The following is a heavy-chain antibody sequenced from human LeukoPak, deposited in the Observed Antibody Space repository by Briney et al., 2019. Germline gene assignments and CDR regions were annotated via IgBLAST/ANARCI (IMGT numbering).Heavy chain of an antibody. CDR3: ARASGSNYYYYMDV. Sequence: CITSSSRTIFDADSVRGRFTISRDNSKNTLYLQMNSLRAEDTAVYYCARASGSNYYYYMDVWGKGTTVTVSS. D-gene: IGHD2-15*01. J-gene: IGHJ6*03. CDR2: ITSSSRTI. V-gene: IGHV3-48*01.